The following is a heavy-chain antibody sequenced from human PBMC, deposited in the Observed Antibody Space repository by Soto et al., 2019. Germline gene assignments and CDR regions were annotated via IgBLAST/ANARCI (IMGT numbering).Heavy chain of an antibody. CDR1: GFSLTTYA. CDR3: VKDLYNDMFDS. Sequence: EVQLLESGGDLVEPGGSLRLSCAVSGFSLTTYAMTWVRQAPGEGLEWVATITGGTGPTYYGYSVKRRFTDSRDTSKITLSLRMNSLRVDDTAIYYSVKDLYNDMFDSWGQGTLVTVSS. D-gene: IGHD1-1*01. J-gene: IGHJ4*02. V-gene: IGHV3-23*01. CDR2: ITGGTGPT.